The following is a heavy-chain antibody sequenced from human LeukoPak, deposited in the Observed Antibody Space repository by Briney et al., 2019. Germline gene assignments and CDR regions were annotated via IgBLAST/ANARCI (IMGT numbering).Heavy chain of an antibody. V-gene: IGHV4-30-4*08. CDR3: ARDPGDRFDY. CDR2: IYYSGST. D-gene: IGHD4-17*01. Sequence: KPSETLSLTCTVSGGSISNYYWSWIRQPPGKGLEWIGYIYYSGSTYYNPSLKSRVTISVDTSKNQFSLKLSSVTAADTAVYYCARDPGDRFDYWGQGTLVTVSS. CDR1: GGSISNYY. J-gene: IGHJ4*02.